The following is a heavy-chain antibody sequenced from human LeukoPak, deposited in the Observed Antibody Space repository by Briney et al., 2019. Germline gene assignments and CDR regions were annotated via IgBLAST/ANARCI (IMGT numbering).Heavy chain of an antibody. D-gene: IGHD3-10*01. V-gene: IGHV3-7*03. Sequence: QPGGSLRLSCAASGFTFSNYWMSWVRQAPGKGLEWVANIKQDGGEKYYVDSVKGRFTISRDNAMNSLCLQMNSLKAEDTAVYYCARLHPGIGYYYGVDVWGQGTTVTVSS. CDR1: GFTFSNYW. CDR2: IKQDGGEK. CDR3: ARLHPGIGYYYGVDV. J-gene: IGHJ6*02.